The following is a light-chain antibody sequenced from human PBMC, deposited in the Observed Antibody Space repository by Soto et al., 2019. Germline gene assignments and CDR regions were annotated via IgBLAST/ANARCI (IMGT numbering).Light chain of an antibody. Sequence: QSALTQPASVSGSPGQSITISCTGTNYDVGRYNYVSWHQQHPGNAPKLVIYEVTNRPSGVSNRFSGSKSGNTASLTISGLQPEDEADYYCSSYTSINTWVFGGGTKLTVL. CDR1: NYDVGRYNY. V-gene: IGLV2-14*01. J-gene: IGLJ2*01. CDR3: SSYTSINTWV. CDR2: EVT.